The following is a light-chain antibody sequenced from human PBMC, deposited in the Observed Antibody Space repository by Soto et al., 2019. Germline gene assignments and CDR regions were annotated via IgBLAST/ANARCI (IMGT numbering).Light chain of an antibody. Sequence: EVVMTQSPATLSVSPGERATLSCRASQSVSSSLAWYQQKHGQAPRLLIYASSTKEPGLPARFRGTGSGGAFTLTISSILYHDFSVYYSQQYINRYRTFGQGTKVDIK. CDR1: QSVSSS. CDR3: QQYINRYRT. V-gene: IGKV3-15*01. J-gene: IGKJ1*01. CDR2: ASS.